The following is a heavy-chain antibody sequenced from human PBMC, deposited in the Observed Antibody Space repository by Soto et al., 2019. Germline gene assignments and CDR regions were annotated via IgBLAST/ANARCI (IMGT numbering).Heavy chain of an antibody. D-gene: IGHD3-16*01. CDR2: IYWDDDK. Sequence: QITLKESGPTLVKPTQTLTLTCTFSGFSHTTRGVGVGWIRQPPGKALECLALIYWDDDKRYSPSLQSRLSITKDTSKNQVVLTMTNVDPVDTATYYCAHIPNYYQYDWLDPWGQGTLVSVSS. V-gene: IGHV2-5*02. CDR1: GFSHTTRGVG. J-gene: IGHJ5*02. CDR3: AHIPNYYQYDWLDP.